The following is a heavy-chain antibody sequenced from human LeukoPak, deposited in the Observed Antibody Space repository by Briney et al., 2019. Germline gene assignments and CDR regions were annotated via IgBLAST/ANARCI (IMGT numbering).Heavy chain of an antibody. V-gene: IGHV5-51*01. D-gene: IGHD4-17*01. CDR2: IYPGDSDT. J-gene: IGHJ5*02. CDR1: GYSFTSYW. Sequence: GESLKISCKGSGYSFTSYWIGWVRQMPGKGLEWMGIIYPGDSDTRYSPSFQGQVTISADKSISTAYLQWSSLKASDTAMYYCARHADYGDYLMSWFDPWGQGTLVTVSS. CDR3: ARHADYGDYLMSWFDP.